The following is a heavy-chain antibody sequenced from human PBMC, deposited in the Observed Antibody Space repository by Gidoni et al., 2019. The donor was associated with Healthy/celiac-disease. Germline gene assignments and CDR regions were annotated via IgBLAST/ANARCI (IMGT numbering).Heavy chain of an antibody. CDR3: AKGTAAAAHNWFDP. Sequence: EVQLLESGGGLVQPGGSLRLSCAASGFPFSDYAMSWVRQAPGKGLEWVSTITGSGGSTYYADSVKGRLTISSDNSKNTLYLQMNSLRAEDTAFYYCAKGTAAAAHNWFDPWGQGTLVTVSS. J-gene: IGHJ5*02. V-gene: IGHV3-23*01. D-gene: IGHD6-13*01. CDR2: ITGSGGST. CDR1: GFPFSDYA.